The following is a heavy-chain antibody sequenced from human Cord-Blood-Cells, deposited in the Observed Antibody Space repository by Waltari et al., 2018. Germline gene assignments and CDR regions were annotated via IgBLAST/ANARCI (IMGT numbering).Heavy chain of an antibody. J-gene: IGHJ4*02. D-gene: IGHD1-1*01. Sequence: QMQLVQSGPEVKKPGTSVKVSCKASGFTFTSSAVQWVRQARGQRLEWIGWIVVGSGNTNYAQKFQERVTITRDMSTSTAYMELSSLRSEDTAVYYCAVGGTGTPPADYWGQGTLVTVSS. CDR3: AVGGTGTPPADY. V-gene: IGHV1-58*01. CDR1: GFTFTSSA. CDR2: IVVGSGNT.